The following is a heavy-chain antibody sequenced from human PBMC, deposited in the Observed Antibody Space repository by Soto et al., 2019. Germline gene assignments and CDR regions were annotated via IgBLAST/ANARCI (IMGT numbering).Heavy chain of an antibody. Sequence: KASETLSLTCAVSGGSISSSNWWSWVRQPPGKGLEWIGEIYHSGSTNYNPSLKSRVTISVDKSKNQFSLKLSSVTAADTAVYYCASRSSGWTSFDYWGQGTLVTVSS. CDR2: IYHSGST. D-gene: IGHD6-19*01. CDR1: GGSISSSNW. V-gene: IGHV4-4*02. J-gene: IGHJ4*02. CDR3: ASRSSGWTSFDY.